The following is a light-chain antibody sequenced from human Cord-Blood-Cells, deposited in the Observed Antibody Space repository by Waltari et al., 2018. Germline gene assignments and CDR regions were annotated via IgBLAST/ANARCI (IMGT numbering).Light chain of an antibody. CDR3: QQYNNWPYS. V-gene: IGKV3-15*01. CDR2: GAS. Sequence: EIVMTKSPATLSVSPGERATLSCRASQSVSSNLAWYQQKPGQAPRLLIYGASTRATGIPARFIGSGSGTDFTLTISSLQSEDFAVYYCQQYNNWPYSFGQGTKLEIK. J-gene: IGKJ2*03. CDR1: QSVSSN.